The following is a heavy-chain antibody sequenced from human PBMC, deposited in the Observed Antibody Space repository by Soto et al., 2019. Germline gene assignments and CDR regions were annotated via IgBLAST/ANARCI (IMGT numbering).Heavy chain of an antibody. V-gene: IGHV4-39*01. CDR1: GVSISSSPYY. J-gene: IGHJ5*02. CDR3: ASGWFDP. CDR2: IYYSGST. Sequence: KTSETVSLTCTVSGVSISSSPYYWGWIRQPPGKGLEWIGSIYYSGSTYYNPSLKSRVTITRDTSASTAYMGLSSLRSEDTAVYYCASGWFDPWGQGTLVTVSS.